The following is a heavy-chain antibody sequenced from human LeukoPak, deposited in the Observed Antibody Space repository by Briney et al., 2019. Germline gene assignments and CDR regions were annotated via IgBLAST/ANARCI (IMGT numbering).Heavy chain of an antibody. Sequence: SLRLSCAASGFTFDDYAMHWVRQAPGKGLEWVSGISWNSGSIGYADSVKGRFTISRDNAKNSLYLQMNSLRAEDMALYYCAKDMGQQLLFGAFDIWGQGTMVTVSS. CDR3: AKDMGQQLLFGAFDI. CDR2: ISWNSGSI. CDR1: GFTFDDYA. J-gene: IGHJ3*02. V-gene: IGHV3-9*03. D-gene: IGHD6-13*01.